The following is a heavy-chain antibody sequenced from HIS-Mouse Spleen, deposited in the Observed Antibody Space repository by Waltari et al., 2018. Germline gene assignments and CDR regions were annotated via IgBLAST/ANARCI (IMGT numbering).Heavy chain of an antibody. V-gene: IGHV3-7*01. CDR1: GFTFSSYW. D-gene: IGHD5-12*01. J-gene: IGHJ5*02. CDR2: IKQDGSEK. CDR3: ARERRGPGWFDP. Sequence: EVQLVESGGGLVQPGGSLGLSCGASGFTFSSYWIVWVRQAPGKGLEWVANIKQDGSEKYYVDSVKGRFTISRDNAKNSLYLQMNSLRAEDTAVYYCARERRGPGWFDPWGQGTLVTVSS.